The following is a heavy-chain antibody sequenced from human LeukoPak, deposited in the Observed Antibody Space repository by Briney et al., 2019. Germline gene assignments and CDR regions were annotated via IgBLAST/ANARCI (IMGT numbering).Heavy chain of an antibody. CDR3: ARGALYGSGSYYNEDDTLFDY. J-gene: IGHJ4*02. V-gene: IGHV6-1*01. D-gene: IGHD3-10*01. CDR2: TYYTSTWYN. Sequence: SQTLSLTCDISGDSVSSNSAAWNWIRQSPSRGLEWLGRTYYTSTWYNDYAVSVKSRITINPDTSKNKCSLQHISVTPEYTAVDYCARGALYGSGSYYNEDDTLFDYWGQGTLVTVSS. CDR1: GDSVSSNSAA.